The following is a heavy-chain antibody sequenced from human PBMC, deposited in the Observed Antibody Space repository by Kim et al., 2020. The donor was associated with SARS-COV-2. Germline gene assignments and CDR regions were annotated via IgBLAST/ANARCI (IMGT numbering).Heavy chain of an antibody. D-gene: IGHD5-12*01. J-gene: IGHJ4*02. V-gene: IGHV3-74*01. CDR2: INSDGSST. Sequence: GGSLRLSCAASGFTFSSYWMHWVRQAPGKGLVWVSRINSDGSSTSYADSVKGRFTISRDNAKNTLYLQMNSLRAEGTAVYYCAREYVATIPDYWGQGTLVTVSS. CDR3: AREYVATIPDY. CDR1: GFTFSSYW.